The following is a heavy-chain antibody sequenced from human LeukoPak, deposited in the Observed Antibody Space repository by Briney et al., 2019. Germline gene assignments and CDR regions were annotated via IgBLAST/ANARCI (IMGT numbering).Heavy chain of an antibody. CDR2: ISSSSSTI. J-gene: IGHJ4*02. CDR3: AKAFSGATTY. D-gene: IGHD1-26*01. Sequence: GGSLRLSCAASGFTFSSYSMNWVRQAPGKGLEWVSYISSSSSTIYYADSVKGRFTISRDNSKNTLYLQMNSLRAEDTAVYYCAKAFSGATTYWGQGTLVTVSS. CDR1: GFTFSSYS. V-gene: IGHV3-48*01.